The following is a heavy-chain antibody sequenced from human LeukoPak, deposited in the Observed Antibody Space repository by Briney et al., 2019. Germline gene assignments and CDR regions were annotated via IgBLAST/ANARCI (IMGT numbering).Heavy chain of an antibody. CDR2: INHSGST. V-gene: IGHV4-34*01. Sequence: SETLSLTCAVYGGSFSGYYWSWIRQPPGKGLEWIGEINHSGSTNYNPSLKSRVTISVDPSKNQFSLKLSSVTAADTAVYYCARMYYDFWSGYSPDAFDIWGQGTMVTVSS. J-gene: IGHJ3*02. D-gene: IGHD3-3*01. CDR3: ARMYYDFWSGYSPDAFDI. CDR1: GGSFSGYY.